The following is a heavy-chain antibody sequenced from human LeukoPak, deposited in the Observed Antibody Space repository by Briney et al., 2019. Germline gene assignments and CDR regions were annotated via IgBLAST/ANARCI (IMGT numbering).Heavy chain of an antibody. CDR3: AKPADTAMGFDY. D-gene: IGHD5-18*01. CDR1: GGSFSGYY. J-gene: IGHJ4*02. V-gene: IGHV4-34*01. CDR2: INHSGST. Sequence: SETLSLTRAVYGGSFSGYYWSWIPQPPGKGLKWIGEINHSGSTNYNPSLKSRVTISVDTSKNQFSLKLSSVTAADTAVYYCAKPADTAMGFDYWGQGTLVTVSS.